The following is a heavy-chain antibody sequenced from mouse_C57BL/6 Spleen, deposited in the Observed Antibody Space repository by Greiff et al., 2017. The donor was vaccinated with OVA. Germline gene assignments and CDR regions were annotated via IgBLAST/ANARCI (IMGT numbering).Heavy chain of an antibody. Sequence: VQLQQSGPGLVQPSQSLSITCTVSGFSLTSYGVHWVRQSPGKGLEWLGVIWRGGSTDYNAAFMSRLSITKDNSKSQVFFKMNSLQADDTAIYSCANTYYGNYVGYFDVWGTGTTVTVSS. CDR1: GFSLTSYG. V-gene: IGHV2-5*01. CDR2: IWRGGST. CDR3: ANTYYGNYVGYFDV. D-gene: IGHD2-10*01. J-gene: IGHJ1*03.